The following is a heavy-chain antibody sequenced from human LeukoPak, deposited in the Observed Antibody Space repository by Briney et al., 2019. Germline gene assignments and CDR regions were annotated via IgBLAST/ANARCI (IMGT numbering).Heavy chain of an antibody. D-gene: IGHD1-1*01. Sequence: ASVTVSCKASGYTFTNYGITWVRQAPGQGLEWMGGISAYNGNTNYAQKFQGRVTMTTDTSTTTAYMELRSLRSDDTAVYYCARGVGQTTGTTGGYYFDFWGQGTLVTVSS. J-gene: IGHJ4*02. CDR1: GYTFTNYG. V-gene: IGHV1-18*01. CDR2: ISAYNGNT. CDR3: ARGVGQTTGTTGGYYFDF.